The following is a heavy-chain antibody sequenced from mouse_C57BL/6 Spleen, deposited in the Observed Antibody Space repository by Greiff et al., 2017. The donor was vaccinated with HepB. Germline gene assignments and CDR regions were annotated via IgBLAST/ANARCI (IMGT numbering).Heavy chain of an antibody. V-gene: IGHV1-63*01. D-gene: IGHD1-1*01. CDR2: IYPGGGYT. CDR1: GYTFTNYW. CDR3: ARSAYYYGSSFYAMDY. Sequence: VQLQQSGAELVRPGPSVKMSCKASGYTFTNYWIGWAKQRPGHGLEWIGDIYPGGGYTNYNEKFKGKATLTADKSSSTAYMQFSSLTSEDSAIYYCARSAYYYGSSFYAMDYWGQGTSVTVSS. J-gene: IGHJ4*01.